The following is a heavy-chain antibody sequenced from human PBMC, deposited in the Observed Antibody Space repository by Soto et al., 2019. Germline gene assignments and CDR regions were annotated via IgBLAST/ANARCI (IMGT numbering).Heavy chain of an antibody. CDR2: MNPNSGNT. D-gene: IGHD3-3*01. Sequence: ASVKVSCKASGYTFTSYDINWVRQATGQGLEWMGWMNPNSGNTGYAQKFQGRVTMTRNTSISTAYMELSSLRSEDTAVYYCARGFRWDFWSGYLGRGMDVWGQGTTVTV. V-gene: IGHV1-8*01. J-gene: IGHJ6*02. CDR1: GYTFTSYD. CDR3: ARGFRWDFWSGYLGRGMDV.